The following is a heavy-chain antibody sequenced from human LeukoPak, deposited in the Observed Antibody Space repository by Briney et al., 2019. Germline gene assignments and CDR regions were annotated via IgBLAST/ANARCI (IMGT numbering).Heavy chain of an antibody. CDR3: VRYYYDNSGHWDAFHI. D-gene: IGHD3-22*01. J-gene: IGHJ3*02. Sequence: GGSLRLSCAASGFTFSSYWMHWVRQAPGKGLVWVSRINSDGSSTSYADSVKGRFTISRDNAKNTLYLQMNSLRAEDTAVYYCVRYYYDNSGHWDAFHIWGQGTMVTVSS. V-gene: IGHV3-74*01. CDR2: INSDGSST. CDR1: GFTFSSYW.